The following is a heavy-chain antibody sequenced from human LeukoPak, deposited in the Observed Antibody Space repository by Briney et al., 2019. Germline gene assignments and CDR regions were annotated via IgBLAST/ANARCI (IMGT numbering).Heavy chain of an antibody. J-gene: IGHJ6*02. CDR3: ARHPPPAPWTGMDV. CDR2: IFSIGNT. V-gene: IGHV3-66*04. Sequence: GGSLRLSCAASGFTLSGNYMSGVRQAPGKGLQWGSVIFSIGNTYYAAPEKGPFPISRDTSKNTLFLQLTRLRPADAAVYYRARHPPPAPWTGMDVWGQATTVTVAS. D-gene: IGHD1-1*01. CDR1: GFTLSGNY.